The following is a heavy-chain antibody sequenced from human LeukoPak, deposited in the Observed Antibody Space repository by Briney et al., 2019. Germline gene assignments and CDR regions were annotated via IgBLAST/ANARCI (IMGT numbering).Heavy chain of an antibody. CDR3: ARDHIVATKHGHFDY. CDR2: ISYDGSNK. CDR1: GFTFSSYA. J-gene: IGHJ4*02. V-gene: IGHV3-30-3*01. D-gene: IGHD5-12*01. Sequence: GRSLRLSCAASGFTFSSYAMHWVRQAPGEGLEWVAVISYDGSNKYYADSVKGRFTISRDNSKNTLYLQMNSLRAEDTAVYYCARDHIVATKHGHFDYWGQGTLVTVSS.